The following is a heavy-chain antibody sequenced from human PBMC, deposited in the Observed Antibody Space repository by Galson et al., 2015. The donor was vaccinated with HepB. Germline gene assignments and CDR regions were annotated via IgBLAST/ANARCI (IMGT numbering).Heavy chain of an antibody. J-gene: IGHJ4*02. Sequence: ATLSLTCTVSGGSISSYYWSWIRQPPGKGLEWIGYIYYSGSTNYNPSLKSRVTISVDTSKNQFSLKLSSVTAADTAVYYCARGSPLTRSDYWGQGTLVTVSS. D-gene: IGHD1-14*01. CDR1: GGSISSYY. CDR2: IYYSGST. V-gene: IGHV4-59*01. CDR3: ARGSPLTRSDY.